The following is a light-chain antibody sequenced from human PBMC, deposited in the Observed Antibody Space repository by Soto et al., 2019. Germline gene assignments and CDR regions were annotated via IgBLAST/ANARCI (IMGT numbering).Light chain of an antibody. J-gene: IGKJ5*01. CDR1: QTVSSNY. CDR3: QQYTGPPTT. V-gene: IGKV3-20*01. Sequence: PGGIATLSCRASQTVSSNYLAWCQQSPGQAPRLLIYGASTRAAGIPDRFSGSGSGTDFTLTITRLEPEDSAVYFCQQYTGPPTTFGQRTRLEI. CDR2: GAS.